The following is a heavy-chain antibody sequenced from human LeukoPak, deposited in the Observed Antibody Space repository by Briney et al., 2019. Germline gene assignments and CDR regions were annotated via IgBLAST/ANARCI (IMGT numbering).Heavy chain of an antibody. Sequence: GASVKVSCKASGYTFTGYYMHWVRQAPGQGLERMGWINPNSGGTNYAQKLQGRVTMTRDTSISTAYMELSRLRSDDTAVYYCARFEYRIAVAGYWGQGTLVTVSS. CDR2: INPNSGGT. CDR3: ARFEYRIAVAGY. V-gene: IGHV1-2*02. CDR1: GYTFTGYY. D-gene: IGHD6-19*01. J-gene: IGHJ4*02.